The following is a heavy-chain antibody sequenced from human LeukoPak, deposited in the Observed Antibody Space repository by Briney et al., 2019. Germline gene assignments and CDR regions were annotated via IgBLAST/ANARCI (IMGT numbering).Heavy chain of an antibody. Sequence: GESLKISCKGSGYSFTSYWIGWVRQMPGKGLEWMGIIYPGDSDTRYSPSFQGQVTISADKSISTAYLQWSSLKASDTAMYYCARSYAGDSSGYYYLDYWGQGTLVAVSS. D-gene: IGHD3-22*01. CDR2: IYPGDSDT. CDR3: ARSYAGDSSGYYYLDY. V-gene: IGHV5-51*01. J-gene: IGHJ4*02. CDR1: GYSFTSYW.